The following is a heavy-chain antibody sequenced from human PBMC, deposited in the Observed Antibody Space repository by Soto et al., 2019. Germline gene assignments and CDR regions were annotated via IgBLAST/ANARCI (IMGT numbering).Heavy chain of an antibody. J-gene: IGHJ4*02. CDR1: GFTFSSYG. Sequence: GGSLRLSCAASGFTFSSYGMHWVRQAPGKGLEWVAVIWYDGSNKYYADSVKGRFTISRDNSKNTLYLQMNSLRAEDTAVYYCAREAGVVHFDYWGQGTLVTVSS. CDR3: AREAGVVHFDY. V-gene: IGHV3-33*01. D-gene: IGHD3-3*01. CDR2: IWYDGSNK.